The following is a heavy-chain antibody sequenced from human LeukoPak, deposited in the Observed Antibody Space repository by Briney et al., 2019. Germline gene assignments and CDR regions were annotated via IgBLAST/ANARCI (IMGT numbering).Heavy chain of an antibody. CDR1: GGSFSGYY. D-gene: IGHD3-3*01. CDR3: ARGGAGYDFWSGYYSGYDFDY. Sequence: PSETLSLTCAVYGGSFSGYYWSWIRQPPGKGLEWIGYIYYSGSTNYNPSLKSRVTISVDTSKNQFSLKLSSVTAADTAVYYCARGGAGYDFWSGYYSGYDFDYWGQGTLVTVSS. V-gene: IGHV4-59*01. CDR2: IYYSGST. J-gene: IGHJ4*01.